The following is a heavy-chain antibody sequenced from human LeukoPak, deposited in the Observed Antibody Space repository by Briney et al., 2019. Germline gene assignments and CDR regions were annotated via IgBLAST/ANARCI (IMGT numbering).Heavy chain of an antibody. Sequence: GGSLRLSCAASGFRFSTHDLNWVRQAPGKGLECVSYVSRTSTYLYYADSVKGRFTISRDNDKNLLYLQMNNLRAEDTAVYFCAKDTRKGGYYSDYWGQGTVVTVSS. J-gene: IGHJ4*02. CDR2: VSRTSTYL. CDR3: AKDTRKGGYYSDY. V-gene: IGHV3-21*01. CDR1: GFRFSTHD. D-gene: IGHD3-22*01.